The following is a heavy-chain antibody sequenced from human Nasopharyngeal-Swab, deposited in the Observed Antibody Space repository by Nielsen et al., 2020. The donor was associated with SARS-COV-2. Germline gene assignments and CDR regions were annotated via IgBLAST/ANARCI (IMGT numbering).Heavy chain of an antibody. CDR3: ARGQGPGHYYDSSGYYYDVLGRGYYFDY. Sequence: PGKALEGLGGLILSALTNYNPSLKSRVTISVDTSKNQFSLKLSSVTAADTAVYYCARGQGPGHYYDSSGYYYDVLGRGYYFDYWGQGTLVTVSS. J-gene: IGHJ4*02. D-gene: IGHD3-22*01. V-gene: IGHV4-34*01. CDR2: LILSALT.